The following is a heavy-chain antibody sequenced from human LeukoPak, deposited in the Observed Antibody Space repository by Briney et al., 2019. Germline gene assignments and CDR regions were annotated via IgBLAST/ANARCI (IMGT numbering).Heavy chain of an antibody. CDR1: GVTFSSYA. V-gene: IGHV3-64*01. D-gene: IGHD6-19*01. CDR3: ARVSVAGMRGYFDY. Sequence: GGSLRLSCAASGVTFSSYAMHWVRQAPGKGLEYVSAISSNGGSTYYANSVKGRFTISRDNSKNTLYLQMGSLRAEDMAVYYCARVSVAGMRGYFDYWGQGTLVTVSS. CDR2: ISSNGGST. J-gene: IGHJ4*02.